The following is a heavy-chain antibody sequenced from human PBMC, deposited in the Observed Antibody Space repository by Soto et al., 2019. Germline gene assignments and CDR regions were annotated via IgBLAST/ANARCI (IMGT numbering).Heavy chain of an antibody. J-gene: IGHJ4*02. D-gene: IGHD6-19*01. V-gene: IGHV4-59*08. Sequence: QVQLQESGPGLVKPSETLSLTCTVSDGSISSYYWSWIRQPPGKGLEWIGYIFYSGSTNYNPSLKSRVTISVDTSKNQFSLKLSSVTAADTAVYYCARRYSSGVDYWCQGTLVTVSS. CDR1: DGSISSYY. CDR3: ARRYSSGVDY. CDR2: IFYSGST.